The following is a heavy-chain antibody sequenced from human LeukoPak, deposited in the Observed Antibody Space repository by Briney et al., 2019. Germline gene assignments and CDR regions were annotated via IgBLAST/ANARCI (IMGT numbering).Heavy chain of an antibody. V-gene: IGHV1-69*13. J-gene: IGHJ6*03. Sequence: GASVKVSCKASGGTFSSYAISWVRQAPGQGLEWMGGIIPIFGTANYAQKFQGRVTITADESTSTAYMELSSLRSEDTAVYYCARALSLPPLYYYYMDVWGKGTTVTVSS. D-gene: IGHD3-16*02. CDR2: IIPIFGTA. CDR1: GGTFSSYA. CDR3: ARALSLPPLYYYYMDV.